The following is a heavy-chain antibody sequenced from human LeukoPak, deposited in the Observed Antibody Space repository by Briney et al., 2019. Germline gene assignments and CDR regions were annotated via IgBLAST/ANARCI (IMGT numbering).Heavy chain of an antibody. CDR1: GGSISSGGYY. CDR2: IYYSGST. Sequence: PSETLSLTCAVSGGSISSGGYYWSWIRQPPGKGLEWIGYIYYSGSTNYNPSLKSRVTMSVDTSKNQFSLKLSSVTAADTAVYYCARESGDSNFDYWGQGTLVTVSS. V-gene: IGHV4-61*08. D-gene: IGHD6-13*01. J-gene: IGHJ4*02. CDR3: ARESGDSNFDY.